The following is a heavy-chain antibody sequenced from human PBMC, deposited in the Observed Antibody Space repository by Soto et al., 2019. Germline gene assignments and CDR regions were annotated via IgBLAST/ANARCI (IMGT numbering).Heavy chain of an antibody. Sequence: SETLSLTCAVYGGSFSGYYWSWIRQPPGKGLEWIGEINHRGSTNYNPSLKSRVTISVDTSKNQFSLKLSSVTAADTAVYYCARGRGRNRPYYYYYMDVWGKGTTVTVSS. CDR3: ARGRGRNRPYYYYYMDV. CDR1: GGSFSGYY. J-gene: IGHJ6*03. CDR2: INHRGST. D-gene: IGHD3-10*01. V-gene: IGHV4-34*01.